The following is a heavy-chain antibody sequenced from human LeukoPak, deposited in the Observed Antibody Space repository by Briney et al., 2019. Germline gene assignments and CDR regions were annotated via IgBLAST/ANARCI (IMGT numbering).Heavy chain of an antibody. CDR2: IQSDGSST. J-gene: IGHJ4*02. CDR1: GFSFGSYW. V-gene: IGHV3-74*01. Sequence: PGGPLRLSCAASGFSFGSYWMHWVRRAPGKGLVWVSRIQSDGSSTDYADSVRGRFTISRDNAKNMLFLQMNSLRAEDTAIYYCVRGAPFDFWGQGTLVTVSS. CDR3: VRGAPFDF.